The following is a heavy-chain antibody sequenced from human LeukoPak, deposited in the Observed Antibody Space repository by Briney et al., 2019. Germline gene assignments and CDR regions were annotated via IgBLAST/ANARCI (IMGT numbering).Heavy chain of an antibody. J-gene: IGHJ5*02. Sequence: GASVKVSCKASGYTFTGYYMHWVRQAPGQGLEWMGWINPNSGGTNYAQKFQGRVTMTRDTSISTAYMELSRLRSDDTAVYYCARVVLFGELRRPTWFDTWGQGTLVTVSS. V-gene: IGHV1-2*02. CDR1: GYTFTGYY. CDR2: INPNSGGT. D-gene: IGHD3-10*02. CDR3: ARVVLFGELRRPTWFDT.